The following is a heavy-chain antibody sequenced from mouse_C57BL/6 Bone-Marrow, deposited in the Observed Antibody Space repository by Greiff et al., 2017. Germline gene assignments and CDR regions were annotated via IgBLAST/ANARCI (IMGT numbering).Heavy chain of an antibody. CDR2: ISSGTSTI. CDR1: GFTFSDYG. V-gene: IGHV5-17*01. D-gene: IGHD2-1*01. Sequence: EVHLVESGGGLVKPGGSLKLSCAASGFTFSDYGMHWVRQAPEKGLEWVAYISSGTSTIYYADTVKGRFTISRDNAKNTLFLQMTSLRSEDTAMYYWARAGYGTLYYYAMDYWGQGTSVTVSS. CDR3: ARAGYGTLYYYAMDY. J-gene: IGHJ4*01.